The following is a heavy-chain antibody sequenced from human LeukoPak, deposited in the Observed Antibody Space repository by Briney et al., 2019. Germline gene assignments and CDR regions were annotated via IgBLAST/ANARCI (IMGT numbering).Heavy chain of an antibody. V-gene: IGHV4-59*01. CDR1: GGSISSYY. D-gene: IGHD4-17*01. Sequence: PSETLSLTCTVSGGSISSYYWCWIRQPPGKGLEWIGYIYYSGSTNYNPSLKSRVTISVDTSKNQFSLKLSSVTAADTAVYYCARGLHDYGDYPLGYWGQGTLVTVSS. J-gene: IGHJ4*02. CDR2: IYYSGST. CDR3: ARGLHDYGDYPLGY.